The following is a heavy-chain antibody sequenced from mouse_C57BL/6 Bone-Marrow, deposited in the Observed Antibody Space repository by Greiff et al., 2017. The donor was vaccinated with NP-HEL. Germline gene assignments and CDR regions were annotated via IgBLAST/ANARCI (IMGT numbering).Heavy chain of an antibody. CDR3: ARSYCGSSYIYWYFDV. CDR2: INPNNGGT. Sequence: EVQLQQSGPELVKPGASVKIPCKASGYTFTDYNMDWVKQSHGKSLEWIGDINPNNGGTIYNQKFKGKATLTVDKSSSTAYMGLRSLTSEDTAGYYCARSYCGSSYIYWYFDVWGTGATVTVSS. D-gene: IGHD1-1*01. CDR1: GYTFTDYN. J-gene: IGHJ1*03. V-gene: IGHV1-18*01.